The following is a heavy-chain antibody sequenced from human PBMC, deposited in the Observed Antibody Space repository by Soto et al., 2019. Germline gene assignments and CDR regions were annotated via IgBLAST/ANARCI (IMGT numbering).Heavy chain of an antibody. CDR2: ISYDGSKK. CDR3: AKDGVNLPYYFDY. CDR1: GFTFSSYG. Sequence: QVQLVESGGGVVQPGRSLRLSCAASGFTFSSYGMHWVRQAPGKGLEWVAVISYDGSKKYYADSVKGRFTISRDNSKNTLYLQMNSLRAEDTAVYYCAKDGVNLPYYFDYWGQGTLVTVSS. J-gene: IGHJ4*02. V-gene: IGHV3-30*18.